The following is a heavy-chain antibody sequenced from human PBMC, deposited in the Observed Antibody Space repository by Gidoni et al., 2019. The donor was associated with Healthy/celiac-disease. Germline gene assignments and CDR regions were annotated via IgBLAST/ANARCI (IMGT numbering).Heavy chain of an antibody. CDR3: AKDSTDYYDSSGYYLSYFDY. J-gene: IGHJ4*02. V-gene: IGHV3-23*01. D-gene: IGHD3-22*01. Sequence: GRFTISRDNSKNTLYLQMNSLRAEDTAVYYCAKDSTDYYDSSGYYLSYFDYWGQGTLVTVSS.